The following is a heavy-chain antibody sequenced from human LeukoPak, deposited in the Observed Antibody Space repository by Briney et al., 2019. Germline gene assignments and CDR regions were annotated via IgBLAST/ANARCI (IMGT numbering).Heavy chain of an antibody. V-gene: IGHV4-30-4*01. J-gene: IGHJ4*02. CDR3: ARGAVEIDS. CDR1: GGSISSGDYY. D-gene: IGHD6-19*01. CDR2: IYYSGST. Sequence: SETLSLTCTVSGGSISSGDYYWSWIRQPPGKGLEWIGYIYYSGSTYYNPSLKSRVTISVGASKNQFSLKLSSVTAADTAVYYCARGAVEIDSWGQGTLVTVSS.